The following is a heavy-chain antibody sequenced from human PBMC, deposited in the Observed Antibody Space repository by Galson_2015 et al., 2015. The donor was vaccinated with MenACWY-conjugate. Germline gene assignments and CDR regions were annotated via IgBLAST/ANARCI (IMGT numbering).Heavy chain of an antibody. D-gene: IGHD4-17*01. CDR2: VNNRGST. J-gene: IGHJ6*02. Sequence: ETLSLTCAVYGGSFSGSYWSWIRHSPGKGLEWIGEVNNRGSTSYNASLKSRVTMSVDTSKNQFSLQLYSVTAADTAVYYCARLTTATTGYGMDVWGQGSTVTVSS. CDR1: GGSFSGSY. V-gene: IGHV4-34*01. CDR3: ARLTTATTGYGMDV.